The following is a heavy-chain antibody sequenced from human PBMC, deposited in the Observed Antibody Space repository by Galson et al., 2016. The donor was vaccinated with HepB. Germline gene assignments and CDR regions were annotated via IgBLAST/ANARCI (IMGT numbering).Heavy chain of an antibody. V-gene: IGHV5-51*01. D-gene: IGHD3-22*01. J-gene: IGHJ6*02. CDR2: IYPGNSDT. Sequence: QSGAEVKTPGESLRISCKGSGYRFTSYWIGWVRQMPGKGLEWMGIIYPGNSDTRYSPSFQGQVTMSADKSSSTAYLQWSSLKASDTAMYYCARLPPGAPMMYYYGMDVWGQGTTVTVAS. CDR3: ARLPPGAPMMYYYGMDV. CDR1: GYRFTSYW.